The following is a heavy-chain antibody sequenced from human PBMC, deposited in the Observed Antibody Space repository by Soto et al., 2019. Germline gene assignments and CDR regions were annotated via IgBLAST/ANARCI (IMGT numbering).Heavy chain of an antibody. CDR3: ARSTVFNGMDV. D-gene: IGHD4-17*01. Sequence: ASVKVSCKVSGSPLSEISMHWVRQAPGKGLEWMGGYDPEEDETAYAQKFRGRVSMTKDTSTDTAYMELSSLRSEDTAVYYCARSTVFNGMDVWGQGTTVTVSS. CDR1: GSPLSEIS. CDR2: YDPEEDET. V-gene: IGHV1-24*01. J-gene: IGHJ6*02.